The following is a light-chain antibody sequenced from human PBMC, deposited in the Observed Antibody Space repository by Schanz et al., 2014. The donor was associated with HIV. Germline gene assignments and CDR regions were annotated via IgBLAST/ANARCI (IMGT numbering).Light chain of an antibody. J-gene: IGKJ4*02. Sequence: EIVLTQSPGTLSLSPGERATLSCRASQSVSNNVAWYQKKPGQAPRLLIYGASSRATGIPDRFSGTGSGTDFTLTISRLEPDDFAVYYCHHYGDSRGTFGGGTEVDI. CDR2: GAS. V-gene: IGKV3-20*01. CDR1: QSVSNN. CDR3: HHYGDSRGT.